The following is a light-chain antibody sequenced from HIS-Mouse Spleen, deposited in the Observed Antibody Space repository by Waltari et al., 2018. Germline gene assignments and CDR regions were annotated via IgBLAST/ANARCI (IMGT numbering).Light chain of an antibody. CDR3: CSYAGSYTYV. CDR1: SSDVGGYNY. Sequence: QSALTPPRSVSGSPGQSVPISCTGTSSDVGGYNYVSWYQQHPGQAPKLMIYDVSKRPSGVPDRFSGSKSGNTASLTISGLQAEDEADYYCCSYAGSYTYVFGTGTKVTVL. V-gene: IGLV2-11*01. CDR2: DVS. J-gene: IGLJ1*01.